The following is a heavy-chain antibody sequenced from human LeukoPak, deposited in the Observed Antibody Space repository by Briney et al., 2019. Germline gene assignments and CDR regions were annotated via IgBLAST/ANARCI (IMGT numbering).Heavy chain of an antibody. V-gene: IGHV4-30-4*01. CDR3: ARASPYYGDCVLGRGHYYGMDV. D-gene: IGHD4-17*01. CDR1: GGSISSGDYY. CDR2: IYYSGST. Sequence: SETLSLTCTVSGGSISSGDYYWSWIRQPPGKGLEWIGYIYYSGSTYYNPSLKSRVTISVDTSKNQFSLKLSSVTAADTAVYYCARASPYYGDCVLGRGHYYGMDVWGQGTTVTVSS. J-gene: IGHJ6*02.